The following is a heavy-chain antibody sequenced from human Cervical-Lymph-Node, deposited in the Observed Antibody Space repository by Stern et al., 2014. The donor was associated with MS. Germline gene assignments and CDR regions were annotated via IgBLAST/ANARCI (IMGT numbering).Heavy chain of an antibody. CDR2: ITSIGDT. V-gene: IGHV4-59*01. D-gene: IGHD6-19*01. CDR1: GGSISGYD. J-gene: IGHJ3*02. CDR3: ARDRGRHSSGWFYGLDI. Sequence: QVQLQESGPGLVKPSETLSLTCSVSGGSISGYDWNWIRQSPGKGLEWIWDITSIGDTNYNPSLKSRVIISVDTSKNQFSLKLRSMAAADTAVYYCARDRGRHSSGWFYGLDIWGQGTMVTVSS.